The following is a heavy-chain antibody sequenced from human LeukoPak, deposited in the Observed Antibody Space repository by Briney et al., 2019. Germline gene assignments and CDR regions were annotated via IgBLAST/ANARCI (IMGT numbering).Heavy chain of an antibody. Sequence: ASVKVSCKASGYTFTGYYMHWVRQAPGQGLEWMGWINPNSGGTNYAQKFQGRVTMTRDTSISTAYMELSRLRSDDTAVYYCARGTVVTAIRGYYFDYWGQGTLVTVSS. CDR3: ARGTVVTAIRGYYFDY. CDR1: GYTFTGYY. CDR2: INPNSGGT. V-gene: IGHV1-2*02. D-gene: IGHD2-21*02. J-gene: IGHJ4*02.